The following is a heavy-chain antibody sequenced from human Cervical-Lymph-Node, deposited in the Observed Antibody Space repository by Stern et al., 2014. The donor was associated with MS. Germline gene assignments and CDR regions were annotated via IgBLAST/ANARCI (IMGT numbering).Heavy chain of an antibody. CDR2: INPNSGGT. CDR1: GYSFTGYD. Sequence: VQLVESGAEVKKPGASVKVSCKASGYSFTGYDMHWVRQAPGQGLEWMGRINPNSGGTNYEQKFEGRVIMTRDTSINTAYMELSSLRSDDTAVYYCATVGTSDYWGQGTLVTVSS. J-gene: IGHJ4*02. CDR3: ATVGTSDY. V-gene: IGHV1-2*06.